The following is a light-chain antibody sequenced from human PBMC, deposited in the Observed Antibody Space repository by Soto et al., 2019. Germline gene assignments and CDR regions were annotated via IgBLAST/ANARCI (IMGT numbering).Light chain of an antibody. CDR2: DVR. V-gene: IGLV2-11*01. J-gene: IGLJ2*01. Sequence: QSALTQPRSVSGSPGQSVTISCTGSSSDVGGYNYVSWHQHHPGKAPKLIIYDVRKRPSGVTNRFSASKSGNTASLTISGLQAEDEADYFCCSYAGTYAVVFGGGTKLTVL. CDR1: SSDVGGYNY. CDR3: CSYAGTYAVV.